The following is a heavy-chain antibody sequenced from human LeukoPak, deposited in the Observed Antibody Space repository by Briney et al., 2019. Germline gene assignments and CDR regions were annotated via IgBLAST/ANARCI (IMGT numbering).Heavy chain of an antibody. D-gene: IGHD2-15*01. J-gene: IGHJ4*02. CDR1: GFTFSSHG. V-gene: IGHV3-30*02. CDR2: IRYDGSNK. Sequence: PGGSLRLSCAASGFTFSSHGMHWVRQAPGKGLEWVAFIRYDGSNKYYADSVKGRFTISRDNSKNTLYLQMNSLRAEDTAVYYCARDSDRYCSGGSCQRFDYWGQATLVTVSS. CDR3: ARDSDRYCSGGSCQRFDY.